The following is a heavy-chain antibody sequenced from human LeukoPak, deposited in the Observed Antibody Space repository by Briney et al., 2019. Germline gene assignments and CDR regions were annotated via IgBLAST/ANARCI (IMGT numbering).Heavy chain of an antibody. Sequence: ASVKVSCKASGYTFTGYYMHWVRQMPGKGLEWMGIIYPGDSDTRYSPSFQGQVTISADKSISTAYLQWSSLKASDTAMYYCARRSEAGGMDVWGQGTTVTVSS. CDR3: ARRSEAGGMDV. CDR2: IYPGDSDT. CDR1: GYTFTGYY. J-gene: IGHJ6*02. V-gene: IGHV5-51*01.